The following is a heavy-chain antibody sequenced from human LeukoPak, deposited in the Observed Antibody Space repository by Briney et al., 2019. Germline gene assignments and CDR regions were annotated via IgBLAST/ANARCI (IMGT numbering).Heavy chain of an antibody. CDR3: GRTTSRRGAFDI. V-gene: IGHV1-46*01. CDR1: GYTFTSYY. J-gene: IGHJ3*02. D-gene: IGHD4-17*01. CDR2: INPSGGST. Sequence: GASVKVSCKASGYTFTSYYMHWVRQAPGQGLEWMGIINPSGGSTSYAQKFQGRVTMTRDTSTSTVYMELSSLRSEDTAVYYCGRTTSRRGAFDIWGQGTMVTVSS.